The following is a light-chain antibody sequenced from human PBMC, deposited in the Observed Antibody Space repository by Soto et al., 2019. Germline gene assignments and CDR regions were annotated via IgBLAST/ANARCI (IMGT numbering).Light chain of an antibody. V-gene: IGKV3-20*01. Sequence: VRTQSPATLSVSPGERATLSCRASQTVSRNLAWYQQRPGQAPRLLIYDISNRATGVPARFSGSGSGTDFTLTISRLEPEDFAVYYCQQYGSSPITFGQGTRLEIK. CDR2: DIS. CDR3: QQYGSSPIT. CDR1: QTVSRN. J-gene: IGKJ5*01.